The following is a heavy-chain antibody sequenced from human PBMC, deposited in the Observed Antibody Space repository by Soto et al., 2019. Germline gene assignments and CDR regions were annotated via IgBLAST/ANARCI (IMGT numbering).Heavy chain of an antibody. V-gene: IGHV5-51*01. J-gene: IGHJ5*02. D-gene: IGHD3-10*01. CDR1: GYSFITYW. CDR3: ARLLITMVRGVIPSDGCFDP. Sequence: ESLKISCKGSGYSFITYWIGWVRQMPGKGLEWMAMIYPADSETRYSPSFQGHVTISADKSISTAYLQWSSLKASDTAIYYCARLLITMVRGVIPSDGCFDPWGQGTLVSFSS. CDR2: IYPADSET.